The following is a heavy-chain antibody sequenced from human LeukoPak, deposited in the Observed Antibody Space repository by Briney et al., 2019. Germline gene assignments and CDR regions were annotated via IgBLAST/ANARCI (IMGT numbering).Heavy chain of an antibody. V-gene: IGHV3-21*01. CDR3: ARVKGYGDDDY. CDR1: GFTFSSQW. J-gene: IGHJ4*02. D-gene: IGHD4-17*01. CDR2: ISSSSSYI. Sequence: GGSLRLSCAASGFTFSSQWMHWVLQAPGKGLEWVSSISSSSSYIYYADSVKGRFTISRDNAKNSLYLQMNSLRAEDTAVYYCARVKGYGDDDYWGQGTLVAVSS.